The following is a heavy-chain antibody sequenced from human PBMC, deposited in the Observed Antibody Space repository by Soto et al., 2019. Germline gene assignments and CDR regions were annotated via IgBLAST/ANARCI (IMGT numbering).Heavy chain of an antibody. V-gene: IGHV4-34*01. CDR1: GGCFSGFY. J-gene: IGHJ2*01. CDR3: AIMAGPCYFHL. Sequence: KPWETLSLTCADHGGCFSGFYWTWIRQPPGKGLEWIGEINHSGSSNYNPPLKSRVTMSLDTSRNQFSLSLNSVTAADTAVYYCAIMAGPCYFHLWGRVTPVPVSS. CDR2: INHSGSS. D-gene: IGHD2-8*01.